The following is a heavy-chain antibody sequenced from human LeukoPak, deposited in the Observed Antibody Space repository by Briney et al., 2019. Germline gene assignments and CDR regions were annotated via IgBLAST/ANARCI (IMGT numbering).Heavy chain of an antibody. CDR1: GYTFTSYA. Sequence: GASVKVSCKASGYTFTSYAMNWVRQAPGQGLEWMGWINTNTGNPTYAQGLTGRFVFSLDTSVSTAYLQISSLKAEDTAVYYCARDTSCSSTSCYTWFDPWGQGTLVTVSS. V-gene: IGHV7-4-1*02. CDR2: INTNTGNP. D-gene: IGHD2-2*02. J-gene: IGHJ5*02. CDR3: ARDTSCSSTSCYTWFDP.